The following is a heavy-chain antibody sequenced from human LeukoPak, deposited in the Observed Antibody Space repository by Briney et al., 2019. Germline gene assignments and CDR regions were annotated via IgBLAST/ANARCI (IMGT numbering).Heavy chain of an antibody. CDR3: ARDEASSGWYMGV. CDR1: GGTFSSYA. Sequence: ASVEVSCKASGGTFSSYAISWVRQAPGQGLEWMGGIIPFFGTPNYAQKFHGRVTITADESTSTAYMELSSLRSEDTAVYYCARDEASSGWYMGVWGKGTTVTVSS. CDR2: IIPFFGTP. D-gene: IGHD6-19*01. V-gene: IGHV1-69*13. J-gene: IGHJ6*03.